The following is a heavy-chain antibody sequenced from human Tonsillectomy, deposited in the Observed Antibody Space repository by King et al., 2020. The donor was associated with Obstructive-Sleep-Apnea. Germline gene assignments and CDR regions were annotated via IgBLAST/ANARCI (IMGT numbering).Heavy chain of an antibody. CDR2: ISGSGDST. D-gene: IGHD2-8*01. J-gene: IGHJ4*02. CDR3: AKPEKYCTNAVCYPSFDY. Sequence: VQLVESGGGLVQPGGSLRLSCAASGFTFSTYAMSWVRQAPGKGLEWVSVISGSGDSTYYADSVKGRLTISRDNSKNTLYLQMNSLRAEDTAVYYCAKPEKYCTNAVCYPSFDYWGQGTLVTVSS. CDR1: GFTFSTYA. V-gene: IGHV3-23*04.